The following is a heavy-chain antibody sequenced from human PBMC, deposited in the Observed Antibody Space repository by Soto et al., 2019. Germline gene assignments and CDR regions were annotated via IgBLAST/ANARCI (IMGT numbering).Heavy chain of an antibody. Sequence: GGSLRLSCTTSGFIFGDYAMSWFRLAPGKGLEWVGIVRSTAHGETTEYAASVRGRFTISRDNSKSIAYLQMNSLTSEDTAVYYCARYTYTSRYSYYGMDVWGHGTTVTVSS. CDR3: ARYTYTSRYSYYGMDV. J-gene: IGHJ6*02. CDR1: GFIFGDYA. CDR2: VRSTAHGETT. V-gene: IGHV3-49*03. D-gene: IGHD6-13*01.